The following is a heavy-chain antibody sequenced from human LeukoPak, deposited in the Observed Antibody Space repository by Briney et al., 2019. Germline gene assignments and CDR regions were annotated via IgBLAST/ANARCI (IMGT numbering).Heavy chain of an antibody. CDR3: ARVEKDRYGMDV. CDR2: MNPNSGNT. J-gene: IGHJ6*02. CDR1: GYTFTSYD. Sequence: ASVKVSCKASGYTFTSYDINWVRQATGQGLEWMGWMNPNSGNTGYAQKFQGRVTMTRNTSISTAYMELSSLRSEDTAVYYCARVEKDRYGMDVWGQGTTVTVSS. V-gene: IGHV1-8*01.